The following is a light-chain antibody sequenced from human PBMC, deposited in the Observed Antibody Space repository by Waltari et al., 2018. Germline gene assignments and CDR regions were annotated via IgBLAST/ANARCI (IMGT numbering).Light chain of an antibody. CDR1: SSHIGLET. J-gene: IGLJ3*02. CDR2: TPA. Sequence: QSVLTQPPSASGTPGQRVTISCSGSSSHIGLETVNWYQQFPGAAPKLLIHTPARGPAGVADGFSGSKSGTGAALAISGRQSEDEADYFCASWDGRLNGVVCGGGTKLTVL. V-gene: IGLV1-44*01. CDR3: ASWDGRLNGVV.